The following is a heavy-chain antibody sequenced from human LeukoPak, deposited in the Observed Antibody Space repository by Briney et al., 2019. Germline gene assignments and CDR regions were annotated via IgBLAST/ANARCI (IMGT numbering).Heavy chain of an antibody. CDR2: ISGSGGST. V-gene: IGHV3-23*01. D-gene: IGHD1-26*01. J-gene: IGHJ3*02. CDR1: GFTFSSYA. CDR3: AKGPTGVGATPYDAFDI. Sequence: GGSLRLSCAASGFTFSSYAMSWVRQAPGKGLEWVSAISGSGGSTYYAGSVKGRFTISRDNSKNTLYLQMNSLRAEDTAVYYCAKGPTGVGATPYDAFDIWGQGTMVTVSS.